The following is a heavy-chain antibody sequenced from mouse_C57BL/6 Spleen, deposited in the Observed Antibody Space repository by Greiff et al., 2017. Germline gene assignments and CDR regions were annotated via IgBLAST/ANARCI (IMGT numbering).Heavy chain of an antibody. CDR1: GYAFSSSW. V-gene: IGHV1-82*01. D-gene: IGHD1-1*01. CDR2: IYPGDGDT. CDR3: ARSDYGSSYAMDY. J-gene: IGHJ4*01. Sequence: QVQLQQSGPELVKPGASVKISCKASGYAFSSSWMNWVKQRPGKGLEWIGRIYPGDGDTNYNGKFKGKATLTADKSSSTASMQLSSLTSEDSAVYFCARSDYGSSYAMDYWGQGTSVTVSS.